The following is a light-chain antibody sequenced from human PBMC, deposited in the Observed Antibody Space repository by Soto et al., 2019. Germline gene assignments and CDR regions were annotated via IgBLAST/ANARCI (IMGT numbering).Light chain of an antibody. Sequence: QSALTQPASLSVSPGQSITISCTGTSSDVGNYNLVSWYQHHPGKAPKLMIYEVSKRPSGVSNRFSGSKSGDTASLTISGLQAEDEADYYCCSYAGSNYVFGTGTKVTVL. CDR1: SSDVGNYNL. CDR3: CSYAGSNYV. J-gene: IGLJ1*01. V-gene: IGLV2-23*02. CDR2: EVS.